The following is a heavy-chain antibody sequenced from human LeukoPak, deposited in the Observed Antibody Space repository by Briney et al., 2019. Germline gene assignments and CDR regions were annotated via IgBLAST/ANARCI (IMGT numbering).Heavy chain of an antibody. D-gene: IGHD6-13*01. CDR1: GFTFSSYV. V-gene: IGHV3-23*01. CDR2: ISGGST. CDR3: AGSSSWYRQGDY. J-gene: IGHJ4*02. Sequence: GGSLRLSCAASGFTFSSYVMSWVRQAPGKGLEWVSTISGGSTYYADSVKGRFTISRDSPKNTLYLQMNSLRAGDTAVYYCAGSSSWYRQGDYWGQGTLVTVSS.